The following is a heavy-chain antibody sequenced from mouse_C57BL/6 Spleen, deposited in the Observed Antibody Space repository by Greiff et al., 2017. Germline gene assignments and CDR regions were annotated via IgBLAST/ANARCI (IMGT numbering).Heavy chain of an antibody. Sequence: VQLQQSGAELARPGASVKLSCTASGYTFTSYGISWVKQRTGQGLEWIGEIYPRSGNTYYNEKFKGKATLPADKSSSTAYMELRSLKSEDSAVYFCAREDYWGQGTTLTVSS. J-gene: IGHJ2*01. CDR2: IYPRSGNT. CDR3: AREDY. V-gene: IGHV1-81*01. CDR1: GYTFTSYG.